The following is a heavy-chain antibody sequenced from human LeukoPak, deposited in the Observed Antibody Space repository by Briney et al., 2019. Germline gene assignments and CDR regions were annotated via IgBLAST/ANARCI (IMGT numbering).Heavy chain of an antibody. CDR1: GFTFSSYA. J-gene: IGHJ4*02. V-gene: IGHV3-23*01. CDR2: IVGSGYTT. CDR3: ARGGTTFFLGY. D-gene: IGHD1-7*01. Sequence: PGGSLRLSCVGSGFTFSSYAMSWVRQAPGKGLEWVSSIVGSGYTTYYGDSVKGRFTISRDNSKNTVYLQMNSLRAEDTAVYYCARGGTTFFLGYWGQGTLVTVSS.